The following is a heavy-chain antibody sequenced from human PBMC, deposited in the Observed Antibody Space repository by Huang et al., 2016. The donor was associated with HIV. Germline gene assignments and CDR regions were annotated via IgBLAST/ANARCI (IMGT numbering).Heavy chain of an antibody. CDR1: GFDFSSYA. V-gene: IGHV3-30-3*01. J-gene: IGHJ4*02. D-gene: IGHD6-13*01. CDR2: ISNDGNNM. CDR3: ARGGILGTSWYRPFDY. Sequence: QVQLGESGGGVVQPEKSVSLSCAASGFDFSSYAMNWVRLAPGKGPEWGAFISNDGNNMYYSASVKGRFIISRDNAKNTLYLQMNSLRGEDTAIYYCARGGILGTSWYRPFDYWGQGTLVTVSS.